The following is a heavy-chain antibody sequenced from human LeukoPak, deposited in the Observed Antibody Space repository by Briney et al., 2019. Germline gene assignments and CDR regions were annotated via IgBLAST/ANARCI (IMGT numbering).Heavy chain of an antibody. CDR3: ARRLNTSYYDFWSGQPQHSYFDY. CDR1: GGSFSGYY. V-gene: IGHV4-34*01. Sequence: SETLSLTCAVYGGSFSGYYWSWIRQPQGKGLEWIGEINHSGSTNYNPSLKSRVTISVDTSKNQFSLKLSSVTAADTAVYYCARRLNTSYYDFWSGQPQHSYFDYWGQGTLVTVSS. CDR2: INHSGST. D-gene: IGHD3-3*01. J-gene: IGHJ4*02.